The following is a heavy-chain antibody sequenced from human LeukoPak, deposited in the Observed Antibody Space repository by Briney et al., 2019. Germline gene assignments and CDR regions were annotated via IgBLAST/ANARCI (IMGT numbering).Heavy chain of an antibody. CDR2: IYYSGST. J-gene: IGHJ4*02. D-gene: IGHD3-9*01. CDR3: ARGNSRPRGYFDWLPDFDY. Sequence: KTSETLSLTCTVSGGSISSYYWSWIRQPPGKGLEWIGYIYYSGSTNYNPSLKSRVTISVDTSKNQFSLKLSSVTAADTAVYYCARGNSRPRGYFDWLPDFDYWGQGTLVTVSS. CDR1: GGSISSYY. V-gene: IGHV4-59*12.